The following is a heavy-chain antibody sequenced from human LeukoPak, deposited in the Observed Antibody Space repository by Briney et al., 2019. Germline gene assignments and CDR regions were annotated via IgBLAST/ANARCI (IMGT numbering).Heavy chain of an antibody. CDR3: AMRDIVAEYGMDV. CDR2: IYHSGST. V-gene: IGHV4-30-2*01. CDR1: GGSISSGGYS. D-gene: IGHD6-13*01. J-gene: IGHJ6*02. Sequence: SETLSLTCAVSGGSISSGGYSWSWIRQPPGKGLEWIGYIYHSGSTYYNPSLKSRVTISVDRSKNQFSLKLSSVTAADTAVYYCAMRDIVAEYGMDVWGQGTTVTVSS.